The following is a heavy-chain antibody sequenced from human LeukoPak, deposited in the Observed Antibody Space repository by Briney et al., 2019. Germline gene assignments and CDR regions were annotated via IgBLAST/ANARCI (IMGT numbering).Heavy chain of an antibody. CDR1: GASVNSDSYY. Sequence: PSETLSLTCTVTGASVNSDSYYWSWIRQPPGQGLEWIGYTFNSGTTYYIPSLRSRVIISLDTSKNQFSLKMSSVTAADTAVYFCADTYGNWGQGTLVTVSS. CDR3: ADTYGN. CDR2: TFNSGTT. V-gene: IGHV4-30-4*08. J-gene: IGHJ4*02. D-gene: IGHD5-18*01.